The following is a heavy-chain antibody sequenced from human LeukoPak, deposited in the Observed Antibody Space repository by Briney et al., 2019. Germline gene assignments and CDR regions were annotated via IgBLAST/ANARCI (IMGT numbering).Heavy chain of an antibody. Sequence: SETLSLTCTVSGGSISSYYWSWIRQPPGKGLEWIGYIYYSGSTNYNPSLKSRVTISVDTSKNRFSLKLSSVTAADTAVYYCARFTDSSGYYPSYYYYYMDVWGKGTTVTVSS. V-gene: IGHV4-59*01. CDR3: ARFTDSSGYYPSYYYYYMDV. D-gene: IGHD3-22*01. J-gene: IGHJ6*03. CDR1: GGSISSYY. CDR2: IYYSGST.